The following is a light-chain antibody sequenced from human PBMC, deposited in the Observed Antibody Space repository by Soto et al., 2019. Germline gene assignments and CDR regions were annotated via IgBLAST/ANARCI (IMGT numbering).Light chain of an antibody. J-gene: IGKJ5*01. Sequence: DIQVTQSPSSLSASVGDRVTISCRASQSISGYLNWYQQKPGKAPKLLIFDASSLQSGVPSRFSGRGSGSEYTLTISSLQPEDFATYFCQHSYSNFPITFGQGTRL. V-gene: IGKV1-39*01. CDR3: QHSYSNFPIT. CDR2: DAS. CDR1: QSISGY.